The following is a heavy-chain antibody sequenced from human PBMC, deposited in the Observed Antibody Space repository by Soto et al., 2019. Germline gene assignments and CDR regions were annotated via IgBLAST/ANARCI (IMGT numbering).Heavy chain of an antibody. CDR2: INHIGYT. J-gene: IGHJ4*02. D-gene: IGHD2-15*01. V-gene: IGHV4-34*02. CDR1: GGSFSDFY. Sequence: QVQLQQWGAGLLKPSETLSLTCAVSGGSFSDFYWTWIRQLPGKGLEWIGEINHIGYTNYNPSLESRVAISVYTSKNQFSLNLRSVTAADTAVYYCGTRGAVAPRGYWGQGTLVTVSS. CDR3: GTRGAVAPRGY.